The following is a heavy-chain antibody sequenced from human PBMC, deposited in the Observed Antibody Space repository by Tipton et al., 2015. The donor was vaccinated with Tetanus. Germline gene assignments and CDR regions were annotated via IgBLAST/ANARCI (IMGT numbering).Heavy chain of an antibody. D-gene: IGHD4-17*01. CDR3: ARSRGGDLDY. CDR1: GDSVSSISAA. J-gene: IGHJ4*02. V-gene: IGHV6-1*01. CDR2: TYYRSEWYY. Sequence: GLVKPSQTLSLTCAISGDSVSSISAAWNWIRQSPSRGLEWLGRTYYRSEWYYDYAVSVKSRITINPDTSKNQLSLQLNSVTPDDTAVYCCARSRGGDLDYWGQGTLVTVSS.